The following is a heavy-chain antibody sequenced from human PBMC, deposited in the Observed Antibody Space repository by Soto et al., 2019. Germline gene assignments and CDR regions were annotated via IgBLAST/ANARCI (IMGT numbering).Heavy chain of an antibody. V-gene: IGHV4-31*03. CDR2: IYYSGST. J-gene: IGHJ4*02. CDR1: GGSINSGGYY. CDR3: ARRTFLADYSDLWFDY. D-gene: IGHD4-4*01. Sequence: SETLSLTCTVSGGSINSGGYYWSWIRQHPGKGLEWIGYIYYSGSTYYNPSLKSRVTISIDTSKNQFSLKLNSATAADTAVYYCARRTFLADYSDLWFDYWGQGTLVTVSS.